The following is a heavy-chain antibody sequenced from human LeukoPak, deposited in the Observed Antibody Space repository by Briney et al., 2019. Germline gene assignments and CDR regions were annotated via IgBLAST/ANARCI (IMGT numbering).Heavy chain of an antibody. Sequence: PGGSLRLSCAASGFTFSSYSVNWVRQAPGKGLEWVSAISGSGGSTYYADSVKGRFTISRDNSKNTLYLQMNSLRAEDTAVYYCAKDLAGVGATDVWGQGTLVTVSS. CDR2: ISGSGGST. V-gene: IGHV3-23*01. CDR3: AKDLAGVGATDV. CDR1: GFTFSSYS. D-gene: IGHD1-26*01. J-gene: IGHJ4*02.